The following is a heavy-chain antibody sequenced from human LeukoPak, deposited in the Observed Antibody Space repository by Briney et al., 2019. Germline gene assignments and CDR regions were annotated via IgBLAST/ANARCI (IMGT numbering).Heavy chain of an antibody. Sequence: GGSLRLSCAASGFTFSSFALSWVRQAPGKGLEWVSSISGSGGSTSYADSVKGRFTISRDISTNTLYLQMNSLRAEDTAIYYCAKDRQWLVPPFDYWGQGTLVTVSS. CDR1: GFTFSSFA. V-gene: IGHV3-23*01. CDR3: AKDRQWLVPPFDY. D-gene: IGHD6-19*01. J-gene: IGHJ4*02. CDR2: ISGSGGST.